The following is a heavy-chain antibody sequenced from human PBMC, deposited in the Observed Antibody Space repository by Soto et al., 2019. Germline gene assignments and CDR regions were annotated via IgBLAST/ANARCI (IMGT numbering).Heavy chain of an antibody. D-gene: IGHD3-22*01. V-gene: IGHV3-23*01. CDR1: GFTFSNSA. CDR3: ARGSDYYDSSGYYITVSDAFDI. CDR2: ISGSGGST. Sequence: QPGGSLRLSCAASGFTFSNSAMSWVRQAPGKGLEWVSAISGSGGSTYCADSVKGRFTISRDNSKNTLYLQMNSLRAEDTAVYYCARGSDYYDSSGYYITVSDAFDIWGQGTMVTVSS. J-gene: IGHJ3*02.